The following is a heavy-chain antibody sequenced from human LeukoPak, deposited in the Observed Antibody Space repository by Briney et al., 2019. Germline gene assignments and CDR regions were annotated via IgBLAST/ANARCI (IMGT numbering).Heavy chain of an antibody. V-gene: IGHV3-30-3*01. CDR2: ISYDGSNK. CDR1: GFTFSSYA. CDR3: AQLSSWYEPTSDY. D-gene: IGHD6-13*01. Sequence: PAGRSLRLSCAASGFTFSSYAMHWVRQAPGKGLEWVAVISYDGSNKYYADSVKGRFTISRDNSKNTLYLQMNSLRAEDTAVYYCAQLSSWYEPTSDYWGQGTLVTVSS. J-gene: IGHJ4*02.